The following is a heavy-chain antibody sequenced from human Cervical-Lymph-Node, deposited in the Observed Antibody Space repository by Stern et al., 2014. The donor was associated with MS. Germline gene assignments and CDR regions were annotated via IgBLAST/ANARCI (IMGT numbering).Heavy chain of an antibody. V-gene: IGHV3-21*06. CDR1: GFTFNAHA. CDR3: ARINSKILYGMDV. CDR2: ISTRSTNL. J-gene: IGHJ6*02. Sequence: EVQLVESGGGLVKPGGSLRLSCAASGFTFNAHAMNWVRQAPGKGLEWVSSISTRSTNLYYADSVRGRFTISRDNAQSSLYLQIKSLTIEDTAVYYGARINSKILYGMDVWGPGTTVTVSS.